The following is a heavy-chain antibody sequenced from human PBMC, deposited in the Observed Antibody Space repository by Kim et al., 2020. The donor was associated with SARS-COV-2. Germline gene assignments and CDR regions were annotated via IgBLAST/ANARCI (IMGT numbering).Heavy chain of an antibody. CDR1: GYTFTNYA. CDR3: ARGGLWFGVNWFDP. Sequence: ASVKVSCKASGYTFTNYAMHWVRQAPGQRLEWLGCINAGNGNTKYSQKFQGRVTVTMDTSASTAYMELSSLRSEDTAVYYCARGGLWFGVNWFDPWGQGTLVTVSS. J-gene: IGHJ5*02. D-gene: IGHD3-10*01. CDR2: INAGNGNT. V-gene: IGHV1-3*01.